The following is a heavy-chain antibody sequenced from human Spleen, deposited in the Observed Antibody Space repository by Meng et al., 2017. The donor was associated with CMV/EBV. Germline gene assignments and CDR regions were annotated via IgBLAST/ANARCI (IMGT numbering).Heavy chain of an antibody. V-gene: IGHV3-20*01. CDR3: ARALRDGYNYYFDY. CDR1: GFTFWTYA. CDR2: INWNGGST. Sequence: GGSLRLSCAASGFTFWTYAMSWVRQAPGKGLEWVSGINWNGGSTGYADSVKGRFTISRDNAKNSLYLQMNSLRAEDTALYHCARALRDGYNYYFDYWGQGTLVTVSS. J-gene: IGHJ4*02. D-gene: IGHD5-24*01.